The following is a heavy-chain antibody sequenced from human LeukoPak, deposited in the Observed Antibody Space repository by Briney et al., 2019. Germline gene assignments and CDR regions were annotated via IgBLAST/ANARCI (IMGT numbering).Heavy chain of an antibody. V-gene: IGHV3-21*01. CDR1: GFTFSTYS. CDR3: AGDRSSGWYQGFDY. Sequence: GGSLRLSCAASGFTFSTYSLNWVRQAPGKGLEWVSSISTSSRYIYYADSVKGRFTISRDNAKNSLYLQMNGLRAEDTAVYYCAGDRSSGWYQGFDYWGQGTLVTVSS. D-gene: IGHD6-19*01. J-gene: IGHJ4*02. CDR2: ISTSSRYI.